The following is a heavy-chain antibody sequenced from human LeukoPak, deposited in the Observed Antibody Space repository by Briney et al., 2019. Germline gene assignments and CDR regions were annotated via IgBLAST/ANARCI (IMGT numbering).Heavy chain of an antibody. CDR2: MNPNSGNT. Sequence: ASVKVSCKASGYTFTSYDINWVRQATGQGLEWMGWMNPNSGNTGYAQKFQGRVTITRNTSISTAYMELSSLRSEDTAVYYCARGVEQPPKIYYYYYYMDVWGKGTTVTVSS. V-gene: IGHV1-8*03. CDR1: GYTFTSYD. D-gene: IGHD6-13*01. J-gene: IGHJ6*03. CDR3: ARGVEQPPKIYYYYYYMDV.